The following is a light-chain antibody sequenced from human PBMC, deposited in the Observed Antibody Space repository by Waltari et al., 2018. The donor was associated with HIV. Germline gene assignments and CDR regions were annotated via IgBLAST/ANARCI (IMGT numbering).Light chain of an antibody. CDR3: QAWDSKTVI. CDR1: NMGDKF. Sequence: SYELSQSPSVSVSPVQTASITCSGDNMGDKFASWYQQRPGQSPVLVIYQDNKRPSGIPERFSGSNSGNAATLTISGTQATDEADYYCQAWDSKTVIFGGGTKLTVL. J-gene: IGLJ2*01. CDR2: QDN. V-gene: IGLV3-1*01.